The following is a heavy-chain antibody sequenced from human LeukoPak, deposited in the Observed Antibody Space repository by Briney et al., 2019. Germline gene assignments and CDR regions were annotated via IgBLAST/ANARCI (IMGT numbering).Heavy chain of an antibody. CDR3: TCPSAAGPN. Sequence: GESLRLSCAASGFTFSSYWMSWVRQPPGKGLEGVANIKQDGSQKYYVDSVKGRFTISRDNAKNSLYLQMNSLRAEDTAMYYCTCPSAAGPNWGQGTLVTVSS. D-gene: IGHD6-13*01. V-gene: IGHV3-7*03. J-gene: IGHJ4*02. CDR2: IKQDGSQK. CDR1: GFTFSSYW.